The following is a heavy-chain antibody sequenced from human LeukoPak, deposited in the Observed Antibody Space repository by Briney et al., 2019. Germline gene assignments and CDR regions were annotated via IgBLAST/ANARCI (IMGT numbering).Heavy chain of an antibody. Sequence: ASVKVSCKASGYTFTGYYMHWVRQAPGQGLEWMGWINPNSGGTNYAQKFQGRVTMTRDTSISTAYMELSRLRSDDTAVYYCARILTGTAYSAFDTWGQGTMVTVSS. J-gene: IGHJ3*02. CDR2: INPNSGGT. D-gene: IGHD1/OR15-1a*01. CDR3: ARILTGTAYSAFDT. V-gene: IGHV1-2*02. CDR1: GYTFTGYY.